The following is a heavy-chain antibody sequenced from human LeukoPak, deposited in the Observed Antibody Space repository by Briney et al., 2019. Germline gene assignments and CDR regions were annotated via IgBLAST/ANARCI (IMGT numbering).Heavy chain of an antibody. CDR2: IYTSGST. D-gene: IGHD1-26*01. CDR3: ASAGDRGSGDY. V-gene: IGHV4-4*07. J-gene: IGHJ4*02. Sequence: TASETLSLTCTVSGGSISSYYWSWLRQPAGKGLEWIGRIYTSGSTNYNPSLKGRVTMSVDTSKNQFSLKLSSVTAADTAVDYCASAGDRGSGDYWGQGTLVTVSS. CDR1: GGSISSYY.